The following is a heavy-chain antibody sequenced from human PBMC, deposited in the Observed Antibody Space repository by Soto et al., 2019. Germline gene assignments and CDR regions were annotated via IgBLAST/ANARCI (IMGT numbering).Heavy chain of an antibody. D-gene: IGHD3-16*01. Sequence: PSETLSLTCAVYGGSFSGYYWSWIRQPPGKGLEWIGEINHSGSTNYNPSLKSRVTISVDTSKNQFSLKLSSVTAADTAVYYCARGRFGGVTLQRRHNWFDPWGQGTLVTVSS. V-gene: IGHV4-34*01. CDR3: ARGRFGGVTLQRRHNWFDP. CDR2: INHSGST. CDR1: GGSFSGYY. J-gene: IGHJ5*02.